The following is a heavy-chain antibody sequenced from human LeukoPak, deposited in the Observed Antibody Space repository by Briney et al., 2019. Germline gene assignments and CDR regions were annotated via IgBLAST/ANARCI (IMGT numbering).Heavy chain of an antibody. J-gene: IGHJ3*02. CDR2: INHSGST. V-gene: IGHV4-34*01. CDR1: GGSFSGYY. CDR3: ARGLGGNYGDYGEAFDI. D-gene: IGHD4-17*01. Sequence: SETLSLTCAVYGGSFSGYYWSWIRQPPGQGLEWIGEINHSGSTNYNPSLKSRVTISVDTSKNQFSLKLSSVTAADTAVYYCARGLGGNYGDYGEAFDIWGQGTMVTVSS.